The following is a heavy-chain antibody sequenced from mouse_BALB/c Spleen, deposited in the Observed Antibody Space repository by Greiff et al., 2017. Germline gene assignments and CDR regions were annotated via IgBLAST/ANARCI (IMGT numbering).Heavy chain of an antibody. CDR2: INPSNGRT. Sequence: QVQLKQPGAELVKPGASVKLSCKASGYTFTSYWMHWVKQRPGQGLEWIGEINPSNGRTNYNEKFKSKATLTVDKSSSTAYMQLSSLTSEDSAVYYCAREGVTVDYWGQGTTLTVSS. D-gene: IGHD2-2*01. V-gene: IGHV1S81*02. J-gene: IGHJ2*01. CDR1: GYTFTSYW. CDR3: AREGVTVDY.